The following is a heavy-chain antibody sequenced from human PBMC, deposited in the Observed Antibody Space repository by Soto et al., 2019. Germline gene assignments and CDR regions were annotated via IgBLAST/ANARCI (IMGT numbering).Heavy chain of an antibody. Sequence: QVQLQESGPGLVKPSQTLSLTCTVSGGSISSGDYYWSWIRQPPGKGLERIGYIYYSGSTYYNPSIKSRVTISVDTSKNQVSLKLSSVTAADTAVYYCARDCRYSISYYYGMYVWGQGTTVTVS. CDR2: IYYSGST. D-gene: IGHD6-13*01. CDR1: GGSISSGDYY. CDR3: ARDCRYSISYYYGMYV. J-gene: IGHJ6*02. V-gene: IGHV4-30-4*01.